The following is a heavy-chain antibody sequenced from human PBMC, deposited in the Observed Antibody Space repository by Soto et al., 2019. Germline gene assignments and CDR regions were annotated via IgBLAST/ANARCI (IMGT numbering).Heavy chain of an antibody. J-gene: IGHJ5*02. CDR2: IYYSGST. Sequence: SETLSLTCTVSGGSISSYYWSWIRQPPGKGLEWIGYIYYSGSTNYNPSLKSRVTISVDTSKNQFSLKLSSVTAADTAVYYCARASGIAARPKYNWFDPWGQGTLVTVSS. CDR3: ARASGIAARPKYNWFDP. V-gene: IGHV4-59*08. CDR1: GGSISSYY. D-gene: IGHD6-6*01.